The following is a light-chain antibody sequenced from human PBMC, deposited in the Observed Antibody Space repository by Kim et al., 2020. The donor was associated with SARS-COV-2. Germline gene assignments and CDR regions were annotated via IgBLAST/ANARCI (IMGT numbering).Light chain of an antibody. Sequence: SPGQTASITCSGDKLGDKYVCWYQQRPGQSPVMVIYEDAKRPSGIPERFSGSNSGNTATLTISGTQAADEADYFCQAWDSNIVVFGGGTQLTVL. CDR1: KLGDKY. V-gene: IGLV3-1*01. CDR3: QAWDSNIVV. J-gene: IGLJ3*02. CDR2: EDA.